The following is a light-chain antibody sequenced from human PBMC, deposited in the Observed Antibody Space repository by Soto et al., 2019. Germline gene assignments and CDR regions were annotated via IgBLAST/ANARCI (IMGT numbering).Light chain of an antibody. CDR2: NVT. CDR3: SSYTSSSTVV. V-gene: IGLV2-14*01. CDR1: ARKFVAYNY. J-gene: IGLJ3*02. Sequence: QSALTQPASVSGLPEKPFTTSSGETARKFVAYNYVSWYQRHPGKAPKLMIFNVTNRPPGVSNRFSGSKSGNTASLTISGLQAEDEADYFCSSYTSSSTVVFGGGTKVTVL.